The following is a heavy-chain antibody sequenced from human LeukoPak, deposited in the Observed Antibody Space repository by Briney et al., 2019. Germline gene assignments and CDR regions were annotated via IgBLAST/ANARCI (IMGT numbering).Heavy chain of an antibody. Sequence: ASVKVSCKASGYTFTSYGISWVRQAPGQGLEWMGWISAYNGNTNYAQKLQGRVTMTTDTSASTAYMELRGLRSDDTAVYYCARLRGSWGCGGDCSTNAFDIWGQGTMVTVSS. CDR1: GYTFTSYG. CDR2: ISAYNGNT. D-gene: IGHD2-21*02. CDR3: ARLRGSWGCGGDCSTNAFDI. J-gene: IGHJ3*02. V-gene: IGHV1-18*01.